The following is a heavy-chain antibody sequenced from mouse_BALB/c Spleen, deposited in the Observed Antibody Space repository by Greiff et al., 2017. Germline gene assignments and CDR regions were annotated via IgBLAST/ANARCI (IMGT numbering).Heavy chain of an antibody. CDR2: ISSGGSYT. J-gene: IGHJ2*01. CDR3: ARQRGGYDLDY. Sequence: EVQLVESGGDLVKPGGSLKLSCAASGFTFSSYGMSWVRQTPDKRLEWVATISSGGSYTYYPDSVKGRFTISRDNAKNTLYLQMSSLKSEDTAMYYCARQRGGYDLDYWGQGTTLTVSS. CDR1: GFTFSSYG. D-gene: IGHD2-2*01. V-gene: IGHV5-6*01.